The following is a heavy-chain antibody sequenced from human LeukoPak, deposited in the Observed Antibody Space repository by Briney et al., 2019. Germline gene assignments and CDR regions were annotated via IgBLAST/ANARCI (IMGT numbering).Heavy chain of an antibody. CDR3: ARSIRGYSSGWYYFDY. V-gene: IGHV4-61*05. D-gene: IGHD6-19*01. Sequence: PSETLSLTCSVSGYSISSGYYWGWIRQPPGKGLERIGYIYYSGSTNYKPSLKSRVTISVDTSKNQFSVKLSSVTAADTAVYYCARSIRGYSSGWYYFDYWGQGTLITVSS. CDR1: GYSISSGYY. J-gene: IGHJ4*02. CDR2: IYYSGST.